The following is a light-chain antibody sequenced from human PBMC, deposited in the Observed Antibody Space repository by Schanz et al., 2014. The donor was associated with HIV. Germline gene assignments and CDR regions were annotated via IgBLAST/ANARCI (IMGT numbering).Light chain of an antibody. CDR1: QTISSAY. J-gene: IGKJ3*01. V-gene: IGKV3D-20*02. CDR2: GAS. CDR3: QQLNSFPLFA. Sequence: EIVLTQSPATLSLSPGERATLSCRASQTISSAYLAWYQQRPGQAPRLLIYGASSRATGIPDRFSGSGSGTEFPLQISSVQAEDFATCCGQQLNSFPLFAFGPGTKVHV.